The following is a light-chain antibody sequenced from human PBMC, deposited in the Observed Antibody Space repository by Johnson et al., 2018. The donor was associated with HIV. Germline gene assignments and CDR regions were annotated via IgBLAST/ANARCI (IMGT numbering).Light chain of an antibody. CDR3: AAWDSGLSARYV. Sequence: QSVLTQPPSVSAAPGQKVTISCSGSSSNIGNNYVYWYQQLPGTAPKLLIYDNNKRPSGIPDRFSGSKSGTSATLGITGVHTGDEADYYCAAWDSGLSARYVFGPGT. CDR2: DNN. J-gene: IGLJ1*01. CDR1: SSNIGNNY. V-gene: IGLV1-51*01.